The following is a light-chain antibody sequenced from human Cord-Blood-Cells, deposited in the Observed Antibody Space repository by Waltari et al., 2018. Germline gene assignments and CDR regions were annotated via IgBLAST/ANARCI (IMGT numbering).Light chain of an antibody. CDR3: NTQDSSGNV. J-gene: IGLJ1*01. V-gene: IGLV3-19*01. CDR1: SIRSYY. CDR2: GKN. Sequence: SFELTQDPAVSVALGQTVRITCQGDSIRSYYASWYQQKPGQAPVLVIYGKNNRPSGIPDRFSGSSSGNTASLTITGAQAEDEADYYCNTQDSSGNVFGTEINVNIL.